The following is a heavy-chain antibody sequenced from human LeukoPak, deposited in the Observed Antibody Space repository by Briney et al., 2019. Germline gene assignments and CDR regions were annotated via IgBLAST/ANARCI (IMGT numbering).Heavy chain of an antibody. J-gene: IGHJ4*02. Sequence: PGRSLRLSCTPSGLSSGDYGMSWVRQAPGKGLEWVSFIQSKTYGEGTMYAASVRGRFTISRDDSRSTAYLQMNSLKTEDTAVYYCTASDHLYCSSSSCHFDYWGQGTLVTVAS. V-gene: IGHV3-49*04. CDR3: TASDHLYCSSSSCHFDY. D-gene: IGHD2-2*01. CDR2: IQSKTYGEGT. CDR1: GLSSGDYG.